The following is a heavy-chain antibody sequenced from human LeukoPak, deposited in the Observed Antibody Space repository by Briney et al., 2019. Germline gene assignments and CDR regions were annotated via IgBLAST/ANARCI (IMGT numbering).Heavy chain of an antibody. D-gene: IGHD1-7*01. CDR3: VKDLGGNYDY. CDR1: GFTFSSYW. J-gene: IGHJ4*02. Sequence: PGGSLRLSCAASGFTFSSYWIHWVRQVPGKGLVWDSRIDYDGSITNYADSVKGRFTISRDNARNTLYLQMNSLRVDDTAVYYCVKDLGGNYDYWGQGTLVTVSS. CDR2: IDYDGSIT. V-gene: IGHV3-74*01.